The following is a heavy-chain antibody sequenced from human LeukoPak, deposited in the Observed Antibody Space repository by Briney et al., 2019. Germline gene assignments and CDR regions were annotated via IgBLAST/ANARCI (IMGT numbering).Heavy chain of an antibody. CDR1: GFTVSSKY. Sequence: AGSLRLSCAPSGFTVSSKYMSWVRQAPGKGLEWVSVIYSGGSTYYADSVNGRFTISRDNSKNALYLQMNSLRAEDTAVYYCAKGIGSEGYWGQGTLVTVSS. J-gene: IGHJ4*02. CDR3: AKGIGSEGY. D-gene: IGHD3-10*01. CDR2: IYSGGST. V-gene: IGHV3-66*01.